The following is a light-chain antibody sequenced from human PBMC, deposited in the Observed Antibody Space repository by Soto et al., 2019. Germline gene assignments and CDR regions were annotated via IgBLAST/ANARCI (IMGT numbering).Light chain of an antibody. CDR3: SSCTSSSTLFYV. J-gene: IGLJ1*01. V-gene: IGLV2-14*01. CDR1: SSGVGDYNY. Sequence: QSVLTQPASVSGSPGQSITISCTGTSSGVGDYNYVSWYQQHPGKAPKLMIYDVSDRPSGVSNRFSGSKSGNTASLTISGLQAEDGADYYCSSCTSSSTLFYVFGTGTKVTVL. CDR2: DVS.